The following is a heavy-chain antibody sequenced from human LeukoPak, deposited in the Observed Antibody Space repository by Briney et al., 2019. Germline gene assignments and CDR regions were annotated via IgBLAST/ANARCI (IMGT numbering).Heavy chain of an antibody. CDR1: GFTFSTYW. V-gene: IGHV3-7*01. CDR3: ARDSSGNLDY. CDR2: IKRDGSEK. D-gene: IGHD1-26*01. J-gene: IGHJ4*02. Sequence: GGSLRLSCAASGFTFSTYWMAWVRQAPGKGPEWVANIKRDGSEKYYVESVKGRFTISRDNAKNSLFLQMNSLTAEDTSIYYCARDSSGNLDYWGQGALDTVSS.